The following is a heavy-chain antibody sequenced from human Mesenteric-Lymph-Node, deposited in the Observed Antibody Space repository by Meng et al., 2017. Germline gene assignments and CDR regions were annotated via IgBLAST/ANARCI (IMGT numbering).Heavy chain of an antibody. CDR1: GYSFTSYW. J-gene: IGHJ4*02. CDR2: IYPGDSDT. D-gene: IGHD3-22*01. CDR3: ARRYHYDSSGTYYFDY. V-gene: IGHV5-51*01. Sequence: KVSCKGSGYSFTSYWIGWVRQMPGKGLEWMGIIYPGDSDTRYSPSFQGQVTISADKSISTAYLQWSSLKASDTAMYYCARRYHYDSSGTYYFDYWGQGTLVTVSS.